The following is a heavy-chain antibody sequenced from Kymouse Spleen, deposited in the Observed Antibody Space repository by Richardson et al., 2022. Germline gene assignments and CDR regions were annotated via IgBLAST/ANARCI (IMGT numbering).Heavy chain of an antibody. Sequence: EVQLVESGGGLVQPGGSLKLSCAASGFTFSGSAMHWVRQASGKGLEWVGRIRSKANSYATAYAASVKGRFTISRDDSKNTAYLQMNSLKTEDTAVYYCTLSWNYDNWFDPWGQGTLVTVSS. CDR3: TLSWNYDNWFDP. J-gene: IGHJ5*02. CDR1: GFTFSGSA. V-gene: IGHV3-73*02. CDR2: IRSKANSYAT. D-gene: IGHD1-7*01.